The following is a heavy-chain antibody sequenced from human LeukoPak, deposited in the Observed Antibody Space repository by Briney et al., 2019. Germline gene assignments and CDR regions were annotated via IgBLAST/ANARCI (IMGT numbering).Heavy chain of an antibody. CDR3: ARRRIYYHFDY. CDR1: NGSIGSHY. CDR2: IFHSGST. D-gene: IGHD3-22*01. V-gene: IGHV4-59*08. Sequence: KPSETLSLTCTVSNGSIGSHYWTWIRQPPGKGLEWIGYIFHSGSTKYNPSLKSRVTIAVDTSKNQFSLKLTSITAADTAVYYCARRRIYYHFDYWGQGALVTVSS. J-gene: IGHJ4*02.